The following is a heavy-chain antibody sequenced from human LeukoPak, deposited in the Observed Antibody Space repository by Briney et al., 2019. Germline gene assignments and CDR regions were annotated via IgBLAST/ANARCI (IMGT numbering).Heavy chain of an antibody. J-gene: IGHJ4*02. Sequence: GGSLRLSCLASRFTFSSYGMHSVRQAPGKGLELDLRISNKGGRTYYAESVKGRFTISRDNSKNTLDLQMSSLRADDKAVYYCVKSGTWADFDAWGQGTLVTVSS. CDR2: ISNKGGRT. CDR1: RFTFSSYG. V-gene: IGHV3-64D*09. CDR3: VKSGTWADFDA. D-gene: IGHD1-26*01.